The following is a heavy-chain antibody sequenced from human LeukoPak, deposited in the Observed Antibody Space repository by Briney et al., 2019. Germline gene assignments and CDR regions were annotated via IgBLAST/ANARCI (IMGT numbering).Heavy chain of an antibody. V-gene: IGHV1-2*02. Sequence: ASVKVSCKASGYTFTSYDINWVRQATGQGLEWMGWINPNSGGTNYAQKFQGRVTMTRDTSISTAYMELSSLRSDDTAVYYCARALFIVGATDWGQGTRVTVSS. CDR3: ARALFIVGATD. J-gene: IGHJ4*02. CDR2: INPNSGGT. CDR1: GYTFTSYD. D-gene: IGHD1-26*01.